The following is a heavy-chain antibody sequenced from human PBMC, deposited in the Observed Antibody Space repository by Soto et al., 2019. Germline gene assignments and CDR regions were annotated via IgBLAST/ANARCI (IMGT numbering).Heavy chain of an antibody. CDR3: AKGATSSWYGGQFDC. J-gene: IGHJ4*02. Sequence: GSLRLSCAASGFTFSSYAMHWVRQAPGKGLEWVAVISYDGSNKYYADSVKGRFTISRDNSKNTLYLQMNSLRAEDTAVYYCAKGATSSWYGGQFDCWGQGTQVTVSS. V-gene: IGHV3-30-3*01. CDR1: GFTFSSYA. CDR2: ISYDGSNK. D-gene: IGHD6-13*01.